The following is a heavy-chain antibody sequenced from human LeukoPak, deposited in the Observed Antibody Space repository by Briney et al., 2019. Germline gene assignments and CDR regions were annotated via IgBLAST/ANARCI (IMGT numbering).Heavy chain of an antibody. Sequence: SETLSLTCTVSGGSISSYYWSWIRQPPGKGLEWIGYIYYSGSTNYNPSLKSRVTISVDTSKNQFSLKLSSVTAADTAVYYCAREGYYYGSGSYFDAFDIWGQGTMLTVSS. CDR3: AREGYYYGSGSYFDAFDI. J-gene: IGHJ3*02. CDR2: IYYSGST. V-gene: IGHV4-59*01. D-gene: IGHD3-10*01. CDR1: GGSISSYY.